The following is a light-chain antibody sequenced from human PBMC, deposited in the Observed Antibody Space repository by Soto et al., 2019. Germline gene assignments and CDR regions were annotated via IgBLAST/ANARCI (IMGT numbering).Light chain of an antibody. Sequence: VLPQSPGTLSLSIGLRANLSGGASQSVSNYVAWYQQRPGQAPRLLIYDTTSRATGIPARFRGSGSRTDFTLPISSLEPEDFAVYYCQHHNNWFSWTFGQGTKV. CDR3: QHHNNWFSWT. V-gene: IGKV3-11*01. CDR2: DTT. J-gene: IGKJ1*01. CDR1: QSVSNY.